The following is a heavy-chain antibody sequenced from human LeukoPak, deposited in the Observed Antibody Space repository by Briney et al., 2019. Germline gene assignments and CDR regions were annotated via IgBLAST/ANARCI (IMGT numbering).Heavy chain of an antibody. J-gene: IGHJ4*02. CDR1: GFTFSSYA. Sequence: GRFLRLSCAASGFTFSSYAMHWVRQAPGKGLEWVAAMSYDGSNKYYADSVKGRFTISRDNSKNTLYLQMNSLRAEDTAVYYCTRDLTSWVVTATSSRWGQGTLVTVSS. CDR2: MSYDGSNK. CDR3: TRDLTSWVVTATSSR. V-gene: IGHV3-30-3*01. D-gene: IGHD2-21*02.